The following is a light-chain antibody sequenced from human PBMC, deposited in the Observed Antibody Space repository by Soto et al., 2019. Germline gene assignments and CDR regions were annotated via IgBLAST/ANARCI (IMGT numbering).Light chain of an antibody. CDR2: AAS. CDR3: QQSYSTPPWT. Sequence: DIHMTQSPSSLSASVGDIVTITFRASQSIVTYLNWYLQKPGKAPKLLIYAASNLQSGVPSRFSGSGSGTDFTLTISSLQPEDFATYFCQQSYSTPPWTFGQGTKVDI. J-gene: IGKJ1*01. CDR1: QSIVTY. V-gene: IGKV1-39*01.